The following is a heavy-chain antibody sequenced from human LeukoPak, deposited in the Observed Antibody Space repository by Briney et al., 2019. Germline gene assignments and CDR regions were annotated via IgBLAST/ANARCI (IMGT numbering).Heavy chain of an antibody. J-gene: IGHJ4*02. CDR2: ISSSGSTI. V-gene: IGHV3-11*01. Sequence: GGSLRLSCAASGFTFSDYYMSWIRQAPGKGLEWVSYISSSGSTIHYADSVKGQFTISRDNAKNSLYLQMNSLRAEDTDVYYCARVASDFWSGQNVADYWGQGTLVTVSS. CDR1: GFTFSDYY. CDR3: ARVASDFWSGQNVADY. D-gene: IGHD3-3*01.